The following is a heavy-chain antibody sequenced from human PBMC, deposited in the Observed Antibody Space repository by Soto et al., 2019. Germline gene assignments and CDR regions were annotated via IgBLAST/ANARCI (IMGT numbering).Heavy chain of an antibody. V-gene: IGHV4-4*02. CDR1: GGSISSSNW. D-gene: IGHD3-22*01. Sequence: PSETLSLTCAVSGGSISSSNWWSWVRQPPGEGLEWIGEIYHSGSTNYNPSLKSRVTISVDKSKNQFSLKLSSVTAADTAVYYCARVKVYYDSSDYFVGSPIFDYWGQGSLVTVSS. CDR3: ARVKVYYDSSDYFVGSPIFDY. CDR2: IYHSGST. J-gene: IGHJ4*02.